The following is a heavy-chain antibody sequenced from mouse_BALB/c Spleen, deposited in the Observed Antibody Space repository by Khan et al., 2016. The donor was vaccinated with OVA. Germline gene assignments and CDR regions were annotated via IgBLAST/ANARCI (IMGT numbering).Heavy chain of an antibody. J-gene: IGHJ2*01. CDR1: GYSITSDYA. CDR2: ISYSGNT. V-gene: IGHV3-2*02. CDR3: ARIQGGDLDY. Sequence: EVQLQESGPGLVKPSQSLYLTCTVTGYSITSDYAWNWIRQFPGNKLEWMGYISYSGNTKYNPSIKSRISITRDTSKNQFFLQLNFVTIEDTATYYCARIQGGDLDYWGQGTTLTVSS. D-gene: IGHD3-2*02.